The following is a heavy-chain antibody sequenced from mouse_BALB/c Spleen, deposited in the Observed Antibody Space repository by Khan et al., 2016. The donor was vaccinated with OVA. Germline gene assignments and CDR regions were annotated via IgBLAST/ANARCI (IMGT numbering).Heavy chain of an antibody. D-gene: IGHD2-14*01. CDR1: GYSFTLYY. V-gene: IGHV1-26*01. CDR2: VNPNTGGS. CDR3: ASGYDFFAY. J-gene: IGHJ3*01. Sequence: EVQLQQSGPDLVKPGASVKISCKASGYSFTLYYMTWVKQSHGKSLEWIGRVNPNTGGSDYNQEFKGKALLTVDKSSNTAYMELHSLTSEDSAVYYCASGYDFFAYWGQGTLVTVSA.